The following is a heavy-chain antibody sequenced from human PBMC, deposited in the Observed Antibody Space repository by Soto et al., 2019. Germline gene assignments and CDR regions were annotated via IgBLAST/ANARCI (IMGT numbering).Heavy chain of an antibody. CDR3: ARAARAIHAYFDF. CDR1: GFTFSSYG. J-gene: IGHJ4*02. V-gene: IGHV3-30*03. Sequence: QVQLVESGGGVVQPGESLRLSCATSGFTFSSYGMHWVRQAPGKGLEWVAVISYDGTNKHFVDSVKGRFSVSRDNSTNTLFLEMNSLRTEDTAVYYCARAARAIHAYFDFWGQGNLVTVS. CDR2: ISYDGTNK. D-gene: IGHD2-21*01.